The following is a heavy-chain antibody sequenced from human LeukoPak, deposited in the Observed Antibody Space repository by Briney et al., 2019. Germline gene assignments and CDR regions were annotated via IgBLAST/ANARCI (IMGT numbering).Heavy chain of an antibody. CDR3: TYYDFWSGYSK. V-gene: IGHV1-3*04. D-gene: IGHD3-3*01. CDR1: GYTFTSYA. Sequence: ASVKVSCKASGYTFTSYAMHWVRQAPGQRLEWMGWINTGNGNTEYSQKFQGRVTITRDTSASTAYMELSSLRSEDTAVYYCTYYDFWSGYSKWGQGTLVTVPS. J-gene: IGHJ4*02. CDR2: INTGNGNT.